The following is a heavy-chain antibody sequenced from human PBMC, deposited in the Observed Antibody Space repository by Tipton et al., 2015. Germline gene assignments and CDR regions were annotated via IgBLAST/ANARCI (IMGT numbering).Heavy chain of an antibody. CDR2: ISYSGST. CDR3: ARGELGDFDS. J-gene: IGHJ4*02. Sequence: TLSLTCTVSGGSVSTSNYYWGWIRQSPGKGLEWIGYISYSGSTHYNPSLKSRVTISLDTSKNQFSLQLSSVTDADTAVYYCARGELGDFDSWGQGTLVTVSS. V-gene: IGHV4-61*05. CDR1: GGSVSTSNYY. D-gene: IGHD6-6*01.